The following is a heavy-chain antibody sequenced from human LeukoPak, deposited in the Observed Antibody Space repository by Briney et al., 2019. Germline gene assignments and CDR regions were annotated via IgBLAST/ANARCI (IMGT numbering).Heavy chain of an antibody. D-gene: IGHD1-26*01. CDR3: ARAQRTVWVSDFDY. V-gene: IGHV4-59*01. J-gene: IGHJ4*02. CDR1: GGFISPYY. CDR2: IYYSGST. Sequence: PSETLSLTCTVSGGFISPYYWSWIRQPPGKGLEWIGYIYYSGSTNYSPSLKSRVTISVDTSKNQFSLKLSSVTAADTAVYYCARAQRTVWVSDFDYWGQGTLVTVSS.